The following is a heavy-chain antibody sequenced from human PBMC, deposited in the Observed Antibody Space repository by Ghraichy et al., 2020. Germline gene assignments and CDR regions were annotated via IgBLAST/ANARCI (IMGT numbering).Heavy chain of an antibody. CDR2: IWYDGSNK. V-gene: IGHV3-33*01. D-gene: IGHD6-19*01. CDR1: GFTFSSYG. CDR3: ARVGAVAGGFDP. Sequence: GGSLRLSCAASGFTFSSYGMHWVRQAPGKGLEWVAVIWYDGSNKYYADSVKGRFTISRDNSKNTLYLQMNSLRAEDTAVYYCARVGAVAGGFDPWGQGTLVTVSS. J-gene: IGHJ5*02.